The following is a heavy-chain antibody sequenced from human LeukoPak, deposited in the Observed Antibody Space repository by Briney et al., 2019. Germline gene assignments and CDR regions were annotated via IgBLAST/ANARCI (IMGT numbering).Heavy chain of an antibody. D-gene: IGHD5-18*01. Sequence: SETLSLTCTVSGVSISSYYWSWIRQPPGKGLEWIGYIYYSGSTNYNRSLKSRVTISVDTSKNQFSLKLSSVTAADTAVYYCARHGYNYGTYYFDYWGQGTLVTVSS. CDR1: GVSISSYY. CDR2: IYYSGST. CDR3: ARHGYNYGTYYFDY. J-gene: IGHJ4*02. V-gene: IGHV4-59*01.